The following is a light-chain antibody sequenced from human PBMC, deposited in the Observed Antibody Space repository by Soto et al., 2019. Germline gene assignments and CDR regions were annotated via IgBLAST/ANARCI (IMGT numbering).Light chain of an antibody. Sequence: EIVLTQSPATLSLSPGERATLSCRASQSVSNYLAWYQHKPGQAPRLLISDASNRATGIPARFSGSGSETDLTLTISSLQPEDFAVYYCQHYSSSPPAITFGQGTDWRL. CDR2: DAS. V-gene: IGKV3-11*01. CDR3: QHYSSSPPAIT. CDR1: QSVSNY. J-gene: IGKJ5*01.